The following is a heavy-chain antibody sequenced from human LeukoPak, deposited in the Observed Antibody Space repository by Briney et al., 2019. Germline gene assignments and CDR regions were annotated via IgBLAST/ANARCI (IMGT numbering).Heavy chain of an antibody. Sequence: GGSLRLSCAVSGITLSNYGMSWVRQAPGKGLEWVAGISGSAGGTYYADSVKGRFTISRDNAKNTLYLQLNNLRAEDTAVYYCAKASWVSNADAVLWGQGTLVTVSS. CDR3: AKASWVSNADAVL. J-gene: IGHJ4*02. D-gene: IGHD1-1*01. V-gene: IGHV3-23*01. CDR1: GITLSNYG. CDR2: ISGSAGGT.